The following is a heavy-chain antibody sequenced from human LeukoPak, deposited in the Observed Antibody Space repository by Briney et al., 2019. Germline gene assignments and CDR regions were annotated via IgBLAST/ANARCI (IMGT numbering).Heavy chain of an antibody. CDR1: GFTFSSAW. J-gene: IGHJ4*02. Sequence: GGSLRLSCAASGFTFSSAWMSWVRQAPGKGLEWVGRIKSKTDGGATDYAAPVKGRFTISRDDSQNMLYLQMSSLKTEDTAMYYCTTRVTGDFGSYFDCWGQGTLVTVSS. V-gene: IGHV3-15*01. D-gene: IGHD7-27*01. CDR3: TTRVTGDFGSYFDC. CDR2: IKSKTDGGAT.